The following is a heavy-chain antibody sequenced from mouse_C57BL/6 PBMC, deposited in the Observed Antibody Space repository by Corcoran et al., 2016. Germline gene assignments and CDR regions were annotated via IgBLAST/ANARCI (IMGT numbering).Heavy chain of an antibody. Sequence: QVQLQQSGAELVKTGASVKISCKASGSAFSSYWMNWVKQRPGKGLEWIGQIYPGDGDTNYNGKFKGKATLTADTSSSTAYMQLSSLTSEDSAVYFCAIYYDYDGGFAYWGQGTLVTVSA. D-gene: IGHD2-4*01. CDR1: GSAFSSYW. CDR3: AIYYDYDGGFAY. J-gene: IGHJ3*01. V-gene: IGHV1-80*01. CDR2: IYPGDGDT.